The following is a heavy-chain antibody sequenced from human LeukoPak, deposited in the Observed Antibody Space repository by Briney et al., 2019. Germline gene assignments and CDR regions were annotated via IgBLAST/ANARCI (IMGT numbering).Heavy chain of an antibody. CDR2: ISGSGGST. D-gene: IGHD3-22*01. V-gene: IGHV3-23*01. J-gene: IGHJ4*02. Sequence: GGSLRLSCAASGFTFSSYAMRWVRQAPGKGPEWVSAISGSGGSTYYADSVKGRFTISRDNSKNTLYLQMNSLRAEDTAVYYCAKDDLFADYYDSSGEFDYWGQGTLVTVSS. CDR1: GFTFSSYA. CDR3: AKDDLFADYYDSSGEFDY.